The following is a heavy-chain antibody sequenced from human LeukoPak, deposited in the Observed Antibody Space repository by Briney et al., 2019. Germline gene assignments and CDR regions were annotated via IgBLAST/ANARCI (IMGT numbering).Heavy chain of an antibody. D-gene: IGHD3-22*01. V-gene: IGHV3-33*01. CDR1: GFTFSSYG. J-gene: IGHJ4*02. Sequence: GRSLRLSCAASGFTFSSYGMHWVRQAPGKGLEWVAVIWYDGSNKYYADSVKGRFTISRDNSKNTLYLQMNSLRAEDTAVYYCARDSPDDYYDSSGYYRLDYWGQGTLVTVS. CDR3: ARDSPDDYYDSSGYYRLDY. CDR2: IWYDGSNK.